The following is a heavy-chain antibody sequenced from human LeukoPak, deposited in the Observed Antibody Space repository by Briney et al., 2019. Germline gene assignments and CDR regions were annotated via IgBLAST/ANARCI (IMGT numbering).Heavy chain of an antibody. CDR1: GGSITSGGYY. V-gene: IGHV4-31*03. CDR2: IYYSGST. Sequence: SETLSRTCTVSGGSITSGGYYWSWIRQHPGKGLEWIGYIYYSGSTYYNPSLKSRVTISIDTSRNQFSLTLTSVTATDTAVYYCAKHHLDASSSGWPEGWLDPWGQGTLVTVSS. D-gene: IGHD6-19*01. CDR3: AKHHLDASSSGWPEGWLDP. J-gene: IGHJ5*02.